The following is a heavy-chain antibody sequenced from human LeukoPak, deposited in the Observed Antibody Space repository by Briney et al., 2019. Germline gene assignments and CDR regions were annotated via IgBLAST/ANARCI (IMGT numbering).Heavy chain of an antibody. CDR2: VNPNSGGT. V-gene: IGHV1-2*02. CDR1: GYTFTGYY. CDR3: ARDPRPLTVTKIVY. Sequence: ASVTVSCKASGYTFTGYYIHWVRQAPGQGLEWMGWVNPNSGGTNYAQKFQGRVTMTRDTSITTAYMELSRLRSDDTAVYYCARDPRPLTVTKIVYWGQGTLVTVSS. D-gene: IGHD4-11*01. J-gene: IGHJ4*02.